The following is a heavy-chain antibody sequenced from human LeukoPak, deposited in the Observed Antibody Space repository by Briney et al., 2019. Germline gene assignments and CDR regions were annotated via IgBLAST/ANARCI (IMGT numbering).Heavy chain of an antibody. D-gene: IGHD3-10*01. CDR2: ISGSGSTI. Sequence: GGSLRLSCAASGFTFSSYEMNWVRQAPGKGLEWVSYISGSGSTIYYAGSVKGRFTISRDNAKNSLYLQMNSLRAEDTAVYYCAKPIWFGENWGQGTLVTVSS. V-gene: IGHV3-48*03. CDR3: AKPIWFGEN. CDR1: GFTFSSYE. J-gene: IGHJ4*02.